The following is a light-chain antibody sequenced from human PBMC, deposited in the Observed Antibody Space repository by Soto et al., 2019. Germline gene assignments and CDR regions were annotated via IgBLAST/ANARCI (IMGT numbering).Light chain of an antibody. CDR3: QQYNNWPHT. CDR2: FAS. J-gene: IGKJ2*01. V-gene: IGKV3-15*01. Sequence: EIVMTQSPATLSVSPGERATLSCRASQSVSSKLAWFQQKPGQAPRLLIYFASTRATDIPARFSGSGSGTEFTLTISSLQSEGFAVYYCQQYNNWPHTFGQGTKLEIK. CDR1: QSVSSK.